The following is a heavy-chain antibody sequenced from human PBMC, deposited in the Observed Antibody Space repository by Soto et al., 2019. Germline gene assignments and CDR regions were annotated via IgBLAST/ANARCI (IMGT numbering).Heavy chain of an antibody. CDR2: INSDGSST. J-gene: IGHJ4*02. D-gene: IGHD7-27*01. CDR1: GFTFSSYA. CDR3: ARSPFLGKPFDY. Sequence: GGSLRLSCAASGFTFSSYAMSWVRQAPGKGLEWVSGINSDGSSTSYADSVKGRFTISRDNAKNTLYLQMNSLRAEDTAVYYCARSPFLGKPFDYWGQGTLVTVSS. V-gene: IGHV3-74*01.